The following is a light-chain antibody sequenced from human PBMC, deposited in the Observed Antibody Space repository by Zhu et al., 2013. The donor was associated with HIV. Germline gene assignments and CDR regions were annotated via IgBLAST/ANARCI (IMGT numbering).Light chain of an antibody. J-gene: IGKJ4*01. CDR1: QSFNGVF. Sequence: EIVLTQSPGTLSLSPGEKATLTCRSSQSFNGVFLAWFQQKPGQSPRLLILGASSRATGIPDRFSGSGSGTDFTLTISRLEPEDFAVYYCQQYASSPLTFGGGTKIEIK. CDR3: QQYASSPLT. CDR2: GAS. V-gene: IGKV3-20*01.